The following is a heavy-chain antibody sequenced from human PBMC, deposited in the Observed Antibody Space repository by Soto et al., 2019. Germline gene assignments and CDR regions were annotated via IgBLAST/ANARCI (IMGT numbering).Heavy chain of an antibody. CDR2: ISSSSSYI. V-gene: IGHV3-21*01. J-gene: IGHJ6*03. CDR3: AREGDVVVPAPPLPWNYYYYYMDV. CDR1: GFTFSSYS. Sequence: GGSLRLSCAASGFTFSSYSMNWVRQAPGKGLEWVSSISSSSSYIYYADSVKGRFTISRDNAKNSLYLQMNSLRAEDTAVYYCAREGDVVVPAPPLPWNYYYYYMDVWGKGTTVTVSS. D-gene: IGHD2-2*01.